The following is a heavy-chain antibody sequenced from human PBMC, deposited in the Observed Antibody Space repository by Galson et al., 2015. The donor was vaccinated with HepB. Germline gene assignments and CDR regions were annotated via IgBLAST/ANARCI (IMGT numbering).Heavy chain of an antibody. CDR1: GYTFTSYA. J-gene: IGHJ6*03. Sequence: SVKVSCKASGYTFTSYAMNWVRQAPGQGLEWMGWINTNTGNPTYAQGFTGRFVFSLDTSVSTAYLQISSLKAEDTAVYYCASSYYGDYMWLGRSGSVVMDVWGKGTTVTVSS. D-gene: IGHD4-17*01. V-gene: IGHV7-4-1*02. CDR2: INTNTGNP. CDR3: ASSYYGDYMWLGRSGSVVMDV.